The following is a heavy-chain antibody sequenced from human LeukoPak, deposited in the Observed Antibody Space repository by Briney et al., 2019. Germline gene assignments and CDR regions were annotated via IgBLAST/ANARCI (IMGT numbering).Heavy chain of an antibody. CDR2: IRSSGSTI. CDR3: AREDYDFWSGYNWFDP. V-gene: IGHV3-48*03. Sequence: PGGSLRLSCAASGFTFSSYEMNWVRQAPGKGLEWVSYIRSSGSTIYYADSVKGRFTISRDNAKNSLYLQMNSLRAEDTAVYYCAREDYDFWSGYNWFDPWGQGTLVTVSS. J-gene: IGHJ5*02. CDR1: GFTFSSYE. D-gene: IGHD3-3*01.